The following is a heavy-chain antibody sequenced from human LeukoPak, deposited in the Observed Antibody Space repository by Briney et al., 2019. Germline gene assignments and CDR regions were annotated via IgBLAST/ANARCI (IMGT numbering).Heavy chain of an antibody. CDR2: IYYTGKT. Sequence: SETLSLTCTVSGDSVSNGNYYWSWLRQPPGKALEWIGYIYYTGKTYYNPSLEGRVTILVDTSRNHFSVKLSSVTAADTAVYYCARSQNYYGSGDYWSQGTLVTVSS. CDR3: ARSQNYYGSGDY. CDR1: GDSVSNGNYY. D-gene: IGHD3-10*01. V-gene: IGHV4-61*03. J-gene: IGHJ4*02.